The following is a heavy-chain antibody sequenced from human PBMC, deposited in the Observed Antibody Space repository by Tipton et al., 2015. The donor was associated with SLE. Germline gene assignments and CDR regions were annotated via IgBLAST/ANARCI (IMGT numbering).Heavy chain of an antibody. V-gene: IGHV4-59*11. CDR1: GGSISSHY. Sequence: TLSLTCSVSGGSISSHYWSWIRQPPGKGLEWIGYIYFSGSTIYNPSLKNRVTISVDTSKNQFSLKLSSVTAADTAVYYCARGGNYSNYYYQHGMDVWGQGTTVAVSS. D-gene: IGHD4-11*01. CDR2: IYFSGST. CDR3: ARGGNYSNYYYQHGMDV. J-gene: IGHJ6*02.